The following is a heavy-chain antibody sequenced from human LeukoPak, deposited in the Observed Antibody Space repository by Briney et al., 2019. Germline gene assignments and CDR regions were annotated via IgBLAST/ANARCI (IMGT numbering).Heavy chain of an antibody. D-gene: IGHD3-22*01. CDR1: GGTISSGGYY. CDR3: SRLVKQNYYDRSGYFEF. CDR2: IYDSGST. Sequence: SETLSLTCTVSGGTISSGGYYWSWIRQHPGKGQEWIGYIYDSGSTYYNPALKSRATISVDTSKNQFSLKLSSVTAADSAVYYCSRLVKQNYYDRSGYFEFWGQGTLVTVSS. V-gene: IGHV4-31*03. J-gene: IGHJ4*02.